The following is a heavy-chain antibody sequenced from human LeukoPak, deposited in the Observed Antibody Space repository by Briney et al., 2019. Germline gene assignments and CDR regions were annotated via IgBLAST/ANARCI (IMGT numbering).Heavy chain of an antibody. CDR3: ARQPHHTTYYYGSGSFPVRMDV. J-gene: IGHJ6*02. CDR2: IYYSGST. D-gene: IGHD3-10*01. Sequence: SETLSLTCTVSGGSISSSSYYWGWIRQPPGKGLEWIGSIYYSGSTYYNPSLKSRVTISVDTSKNQFSLKLSSVTAADTAVYYCARQPHHTTYYYGSGSFPVRMDVWGQGTTVTVSS. CDR1: GGSISSSSYY. V-gene: IGHV4-39*01.